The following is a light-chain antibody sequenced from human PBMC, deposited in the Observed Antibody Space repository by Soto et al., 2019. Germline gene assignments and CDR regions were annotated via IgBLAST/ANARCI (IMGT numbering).Light chain of an antibody. CDR2: DTS. CDR3: LLSYSGAMV. J-gene: IGLJ2*01. Sequence: QAVVTQEPSLTVSPGGTVALTCGSSTGADTGGHYPYWFQQKPGQAPRTLIYDTSNKHSWTPARFSGSLLGGKAALTLSGAQSEDEADYYCLLSYSGAMVFGGGTKVTVL. V-gene: IGLV7-46*01. CDR1: TGADTGGHY.